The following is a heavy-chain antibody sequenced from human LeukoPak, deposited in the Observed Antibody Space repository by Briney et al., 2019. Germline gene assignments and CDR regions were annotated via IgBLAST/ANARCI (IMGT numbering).Heavy chain of an antibody. Sequence: GASVKVSCKASGYMFNIYGISWVRQAPGQGLEWMGWISAFNGNTNYARNFQDRVTMTTDTSTSTAYMELTSLRSDDTAVYYCARSPPSTGYDSFDTWGQGTLVTVSS. J-gene: IGHJ4*02. CDR2: ISAFNGNT. CDR1: GYMFNIYG. CDR3: ARSPPSTGYDSFDT. V-gene: IGHV1-18*01. D-gene: IGHD5-12*01.